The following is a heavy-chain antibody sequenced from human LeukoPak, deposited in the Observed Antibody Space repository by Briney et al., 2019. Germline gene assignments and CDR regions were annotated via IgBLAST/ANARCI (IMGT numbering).Heavy chain of an antibody. J-gene: IGHJ4*02. CDR3: ARGFGYDNIVTY. CDR1: GVSFSSYW. Sequence: SGGSLRLSCAASGVSFSSYWMHWVRQAPGKGLVWVSRINSDGSSTSYADSVKGRFTISRDNAKNTLYLQMNSLRAEDTAVYYCARGFGYDNIVTYWGQGTLVTVSS. V-gene: IGHV3-74*01. CDR2: INSDGSST. D-gene: IGHD5-12*01.